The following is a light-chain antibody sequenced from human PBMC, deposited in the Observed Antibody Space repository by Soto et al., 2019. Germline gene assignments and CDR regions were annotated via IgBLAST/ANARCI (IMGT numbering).Light chain of an antibody. CDR3: QQYGRSPFA. V-gene: IGKV3-20*01. Sequence: EIVLTQSPGTLSLSPGERATXSCRASQSVSSNNLAWYQQRPGQAPRVVIYGASTRATGIPERFSGSGSGTDFTLTISRLEPEDFAVYYCQQYGRSPFAFGPGTKVDI. J-gene: IGKJ3*01. CDR1: QSVSSNN. CDR2: GAS.